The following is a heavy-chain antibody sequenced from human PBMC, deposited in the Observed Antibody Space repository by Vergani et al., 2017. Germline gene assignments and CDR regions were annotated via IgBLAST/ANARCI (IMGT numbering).Heavy chain of an antibody. V-gene: IGHV3-33*01. CDR2: IWYDGSNK. CDR3: ARDGTGTTSGFDP. J-gene: IGHJ5*02. CDR1: GFTFSSYG. D-gene: IGHD1-1*01. Sequence: QVQLVESGGGVVQPGRSLRLSCAASGFTFSSYGMHWVRQAPGKGLEWVAVIWYDGSNKYYADSVKGRFTISRDNSKNTLYLQMNSLRAEDTAVYYCARDGTGTTSGFDPWGQGTLVTVSS.